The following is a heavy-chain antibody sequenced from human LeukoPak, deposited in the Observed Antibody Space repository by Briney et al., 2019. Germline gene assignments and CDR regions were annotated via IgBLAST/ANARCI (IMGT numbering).Heavy chain of an antibody. D-gene: IGHD3-3*01. V-gene: IGHV4-39*07. CDR3: ARVTIFGVVAVDAFDI. Sequence: SETLSLTCTVSGGSISSSSYYWGWNRQPPGKGLEWIGEINHSGSTNYNPSLKSRVTISVDTSKNQFSLKLSSVTAADTAVYYCARVTIFGVVAVDAFDIWGQGTMVTVSS. J-gene: IGHJ3*02. CDR2: INHSGST. CDR1: GGSISSSSYY.